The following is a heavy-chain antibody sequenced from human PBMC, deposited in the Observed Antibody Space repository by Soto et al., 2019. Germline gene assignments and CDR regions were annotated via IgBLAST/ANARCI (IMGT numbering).Heavy chain of an antibody. CDR3: IIESPFVYDFWSGPRFYGMDV. Sequence: PGGSLRLSCTASGFTFGDYAMSWFRQAPGKGLEWVGFIRSKAYGGTTEYAASVKGRFTISRDDSKSIAYLQMNSLKTEDTAVYYCIIESPFVYDFWSGPRFYGMDVWGQGTTVTVSS. CDR2: IRSKAYGGTT. CDR1: GFTFGDYA. V-gene: IGHV3-49*03. J-gene: IGHJ6*02. D-gene: IGHD3-3*01.